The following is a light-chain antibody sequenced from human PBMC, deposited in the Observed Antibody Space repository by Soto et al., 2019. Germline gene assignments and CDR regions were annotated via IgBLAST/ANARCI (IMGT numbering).Light chain of an antibody. J-gene: IGKJ5*01. CDR1: QSVRSSS. V-gene: IGKV3D-20*02. CDR3: QQRSNWPPLT. CDR2: AAS. Sequence: EIALTQCPIHLSLSPGERATLSCSATQSVRSSSFAWYQQQHRQAPRLLLYAASTRATGIPARFSSSGSATAFTLTISSLEPEDFAVYYGQQRSNWPPLTFGQGTRLEIK.